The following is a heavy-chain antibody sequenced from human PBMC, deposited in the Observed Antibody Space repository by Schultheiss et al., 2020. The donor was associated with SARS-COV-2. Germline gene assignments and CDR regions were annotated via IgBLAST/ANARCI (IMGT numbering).Heavy chain of an antibody. D-gene: IGHD6-6*01. CDR3: ARLSSYGMDV. J-gene: IGHJ6*02. CDR1: GGTFSSYA. Sequence: SVKVSCKASGGTFSSYAISWVRQAPGQGLEWMGGIIFIFGTANYAQKFQGRVTITADESTSTAYMELSSLRSDDTAVYYCARLSSYGMDVWGQGTTVTVSS. V-gene: IGHV1-69*13. CDR2: IIFIFGTA.